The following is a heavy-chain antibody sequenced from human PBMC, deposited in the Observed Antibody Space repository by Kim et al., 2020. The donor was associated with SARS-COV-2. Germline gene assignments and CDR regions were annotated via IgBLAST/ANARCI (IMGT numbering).Heavy chain of an antibody. D-gene: IGHD6-13*01. CDR2: IWYDGSNK. CDR1: GFTFSSYG. CDR3: ARDLIAAAGKGGGMDV. J-gene: IGHJ6*02. V-gene: IGHV3-33*01. Sequence: GGSLRLSCAASGFTFSSYGMHWVRQAPGKGLEWVAVIWYDGSNKYYADSVKGRFTISRDNSKNTLYLQMNSLRAEDTAVYYCARDLIAAAGKGGGMDVWGQGTTVTVSS.